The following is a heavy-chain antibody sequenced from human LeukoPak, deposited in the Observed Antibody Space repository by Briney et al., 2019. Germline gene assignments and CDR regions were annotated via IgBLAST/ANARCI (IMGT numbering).Heavy chain of an antibody. Sequence: GGSLRLSCAASGFTFSSYWMSWVRQAPGKGLEWVANIKQDGSEKYYVDSVKSRFTISRDNAKNSLYLQMNSLRAEDTAVYYCARSVYYYYMDVWGKGTTVTVSS. CDR2: IKQDGSEK. J-gene: IGHJ6*03. CDR1: GFTFSSYW. CDR3: ARSVYYYYMDV. V-gene: IGHV3-7*01.